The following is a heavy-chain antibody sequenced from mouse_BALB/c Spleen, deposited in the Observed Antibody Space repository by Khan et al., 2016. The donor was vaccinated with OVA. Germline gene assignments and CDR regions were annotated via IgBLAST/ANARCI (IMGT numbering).Heavy chain of an antibody. V-gene: IGHV1-4*01. J-gene: IGHJ3*01. CDR1: GYTFTSYT. Sequence: VQLQESGAELARPGASVKMSCKASGYTFTSYTIHWIKMRPGQGLEWIGYINPNNGYTNYNQKFKDKATLTADKSSTTAYMQLSSLTSDDSAVYNSVGDGADYRNDSWFAYWGLGTLVTVSA. CDR2: INPNNGYT. D-gene: IGHD2-14*01. CDR3: VGDGADYRNDSWFAY.